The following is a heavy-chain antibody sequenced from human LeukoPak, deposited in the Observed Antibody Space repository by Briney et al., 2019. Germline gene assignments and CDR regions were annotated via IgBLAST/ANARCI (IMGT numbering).Heavy chain of an antibody. CDR1: GFTFDDYA. V-gene: IGHV3-9*01. Sequence: PGGSLRPSCAASGFTFDDYAMHWVRQAPGKGLEWVSGISWNSGSIGYADSVKGRFTISRDNAKNSLYLQMNSLRAEDTALYYCAKMARQYSYGRGYFDYWGQGTLVTVSS. CDR2: ISWNSGSI. CDR3: AKMARQYSYGRGYFDY. D-gene: IGHD5-18*01. J-gene: IGHJ4*02.